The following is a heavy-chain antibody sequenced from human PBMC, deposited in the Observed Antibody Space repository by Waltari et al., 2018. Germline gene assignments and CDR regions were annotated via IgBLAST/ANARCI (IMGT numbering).Heavy chain of an antibody. Sequence: QLQLQESGPGLVKPSETQSLTCTVSGGSLSSSSYFWAGIRQPPGKGLEWIGSIYYSGSTYYNLSLKSRVTISVDRSTNQVSLKLTSVTAADTAVYFCAREVPRNGYIGLIYYYMDVWGKGTTVTVSS. J-gene: IGHJ6*03. CDR1: GGSLSSSSYF. CDR2: IYYSGST. CDR3: AREVPRNGYIGLIYYYMDV. D-gene: IGHD5-12*01. V-gene: IGHV4-39*01.